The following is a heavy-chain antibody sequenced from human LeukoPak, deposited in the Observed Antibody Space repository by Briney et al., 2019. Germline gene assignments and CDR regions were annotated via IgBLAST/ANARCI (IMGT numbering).Heavy chain of an antibody. D-gene: IGHD1-26*01. J-gene: IGHJ4*02. Sequence: GGSLRLSCAVSRFSFSIYSMNWVRQAPGKGLEWVPYISSRSDAIYYADSVKGRFAISRDNAKNSLYLQMNSLRDEDTAVYYCATDKSSVGAIDYWGQGTLVTVSS. V-gene: IGHV3-48*02. CDR1: RFSFSIYS. CDR3: ATDKSSVGAIDY. CDR2: ISSRSDAI.